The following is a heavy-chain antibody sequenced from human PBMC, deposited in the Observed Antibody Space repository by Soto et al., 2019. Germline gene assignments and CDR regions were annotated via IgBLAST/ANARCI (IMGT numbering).Heavy chain of an antibody. J-gene: IGHJ4*02. CDR2: IKQDGSEE. D-gene: IGHD1-26*01. Sequence: EVQLVESGGGLVQPGGSLRLSCVASGFPFSGHWMSWVRQAPGKGLEWVANIKQDGSEEHYVDSLKGRFTVSRDNAKNSLRLQTNSLWAEDTAVYYWARVVGATNTLHDWGQGTLVTVSS. CDR1: GFPFSGHW. V-gene: IGHV3-7*01. CDR3: ARVVGATNTLHD.